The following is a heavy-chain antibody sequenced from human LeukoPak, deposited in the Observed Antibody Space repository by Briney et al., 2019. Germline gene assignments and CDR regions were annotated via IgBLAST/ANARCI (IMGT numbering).Heavy chain of an antibody. CDR2: ISAYNGNT. J-gene: IGHJ4*02. CDR3: ARGTPALTVFGVVIGTPDY. Sequence: ASVKVSCKASGYTFTSYGISWVRQAPGQGLEWMGWISAYNGNTNYAQKLQGRVTMTADTSTSTAYMELRSLRSDDTAVYCCARGTPALTVFGVVIGTPDYWGQGTLVTVSS. V-gene: IGHV1-18*01. CDR1: GYTFTSYG. D-gene: IGHD3-3*01.